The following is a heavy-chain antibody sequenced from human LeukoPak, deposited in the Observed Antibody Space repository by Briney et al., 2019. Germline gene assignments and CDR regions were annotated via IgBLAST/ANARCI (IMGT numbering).Heavy chain of an antibody. CDR2: IIPILGIA. Sequence: SVKVSCKASGGTFSSYTISWVRQAPGQGLKWMGRIIPILGIANYAQKFQGRVTITADKSTSTAYMELSSLRSEDTAVYYCARDHEEGPNYYYYGMDVWGQGTTVTVSS. V-gene: IGHV1-69*04. CDR3: ARDHEEGPNYYYYGMDV. J-gene: IGHJ6*02. CDR1: GGTFSSYT.